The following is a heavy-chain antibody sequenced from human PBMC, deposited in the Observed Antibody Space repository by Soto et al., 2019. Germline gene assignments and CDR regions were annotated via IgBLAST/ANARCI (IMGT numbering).Heavy chain of an antibody. D-gene: IGHD2-2*02. CDR2: IYHSGST. CDR1: GYSISSGYY. Sequence: SETLSLTCAVSGYSISSGYYCGCMRQPPGKGLEWIGSIYHSGSTYYNPSLKSRVTISVDTSKNQFSLKLSSVTAADTAVYYCARMDIVVVPAAIEPGGPDYWGQGTLVTVSS. CDR3: ARMDIVVVPAAIEPGGPDY. V-gene: IGHV4-38-2*01. J-gene: IGHJ4*02.